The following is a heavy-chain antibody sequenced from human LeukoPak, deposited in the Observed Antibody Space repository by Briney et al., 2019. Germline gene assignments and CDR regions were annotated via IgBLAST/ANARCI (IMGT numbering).Heavy chain of an antibody. CDR3: ARVNYYGSGSYYNPHFNWFDP. CDR1: GGSFSGYY. D-gene: IGHD3-10*01. CDR2: INHSGST. Sequence: PSETLSLTCAVYGGSFSGYYWSWIRQPPGKGPEWIGEINHSGSTNYNPSLKSRVTISVDTSKNQFSLKLSSVTAADTAVYYCARVNYYGSGSYYNPHFNWFDPWGQGTLVTVSS. J-gene: IGHJ5*02. V-gene: IGHV4-34*01.